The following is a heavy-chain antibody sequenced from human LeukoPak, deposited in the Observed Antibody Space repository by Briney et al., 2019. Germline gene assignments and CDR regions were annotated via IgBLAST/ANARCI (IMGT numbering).Heavy chain of an antibody. Sequence: SETLSLTCTVSGGSISGYYWSWVRQPPGKGLEWIGYIYYSGSTNYNPSLKSRVTISVDTSKNQFSLKLSSVTAADTAVYYCARGSDYYDSSGYYYRNNYNWFDPWGQGTLVTVSS. CDR1: GGSISGYY. V-gene: IGHV4-59*12. D-gene: IGHD3-22*01. CDR3: ARGSDYYDSSGYYYRNNYNWFDP. J-gene: IGHJ5*02. CDR2: IYYSGST.